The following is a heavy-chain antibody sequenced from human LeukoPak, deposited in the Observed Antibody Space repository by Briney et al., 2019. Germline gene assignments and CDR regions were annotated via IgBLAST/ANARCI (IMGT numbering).Heavy chain of an antibody. CDR2: INPNSGGT. CDR3: ASGLGICSGGSCYSY. V-gene: IGHV1-2*06. D-gene: IGHD2-15*01. J-gene: IGHJ4*02. CDR1: GYTFTGYY. Sequence: GSVKVSCKASGYTFTGYYMHWVRQAPGQGLEWMGRINPNSGGTNYAQKFQGRVTMTRDTSISTAYMELSRLRSDDTAVYYCASGLGICSGGSCYSYWGQGTLVTVSS.